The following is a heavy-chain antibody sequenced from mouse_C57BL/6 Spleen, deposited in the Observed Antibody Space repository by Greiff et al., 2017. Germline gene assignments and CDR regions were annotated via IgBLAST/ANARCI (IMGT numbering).Heavy chain of an antibody. Sequence: EVMLVESGGGLVKPGGSLKLSCAASGFTFSSYAMSWVRQTPEKRLEWVATISDGGSYTYYPDNVKGRFTISRDNVKNNLYLQMSHLKSEDTAMYYCARSTAQGFDYWGQGTTLTVSS. D-gene: IGHD3-2*02. V-gene: IGHV5-4*03. CDR1: GFTFSSYA. CDR3: ARSTAQGFDY. CDR2: ISDGGSYT. J-gene: IGHJ2*01.